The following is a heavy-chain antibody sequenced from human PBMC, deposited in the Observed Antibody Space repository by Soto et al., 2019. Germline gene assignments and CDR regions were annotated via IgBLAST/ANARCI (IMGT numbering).Heavy chain of an antibody. Sequence: QVQLQESGPGLVKPSETLSLTCTVSGGSINNANYYWGWIRQPPGKGLEWIGSFYYSGTAYNNPSLKSRLTISIDTSKNQFSLKVTSVTAADTALYYCARHRVYYASGSYFDDWGQGTLVTVSS. V-gene: IGHV4-39*01. CDR1: GGSINNANYY. CDR2: FYYSGTA. J-gene: IGHJ4*02. CDR3: ARHRVYYASGSYFDD. D-gene: IGHD3-10*01.